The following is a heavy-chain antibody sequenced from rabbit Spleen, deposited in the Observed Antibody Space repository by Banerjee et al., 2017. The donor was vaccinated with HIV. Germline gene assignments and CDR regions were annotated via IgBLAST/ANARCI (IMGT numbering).Heavy chain of an antibody. D-gene: IGHD2-1*01. CDR1: GFSFSSSYW. Sequence: QEQLEESGGDLVKPEGSLTLTCTASGFSFSSSYWMSWVRQAPGKGLEWIGCIYIGSGSTYYANWAKGRFTISKPSSTTVTLQMTSLTVADTATYFCARGSGDVGWGYLIWGQGTLVTVS. V-gene: IGHV1S45*01. J-gene: IGHJ2*01. CDR2: IYIGSGST. CDR3: ARGSGDVGWGYLI.